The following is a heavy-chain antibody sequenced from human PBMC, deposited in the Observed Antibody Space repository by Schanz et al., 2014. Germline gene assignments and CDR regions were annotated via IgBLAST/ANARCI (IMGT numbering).Heavy chain of an antibody. Sequence: EVQLLESGGTVVQPGGSLRLSCSASGFTFSTYAMSWARQTPGKGLEWVSSITTGGNTYYRDSVKGRFIVSRDNSKNTLYLEMNRLRVDDTAVYYCSKDKQGSRSDDSWGQGTLVIVSS. J-gene: IGHJ5*01. D-gene: IGHD2-15*01. V-gene: IGHV3-23*01. CDR3: SKDKQGSRSDDS. CDR1: GFTFSTYA. CDR2: ITTGGNT.